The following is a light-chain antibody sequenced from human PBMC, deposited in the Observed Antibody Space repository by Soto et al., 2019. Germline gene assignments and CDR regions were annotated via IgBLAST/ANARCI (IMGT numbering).Light chain of an antibody. CDR2: GAS. CDR3: HQYNNLWT. V-gene: IGKV3-15*01. Sequence: EIVMTQPPATLSVSPGERVTLSCRASQSVSSRLAWYQQKPGQSPRLLIYGASTRATGIPARFSGSGSGTEFTLTINSLQSEDFGVYYCHQYNNLWTFGQGTKVDIK. CDR1: QSVSSR. J-gene: IGKJ1*01.